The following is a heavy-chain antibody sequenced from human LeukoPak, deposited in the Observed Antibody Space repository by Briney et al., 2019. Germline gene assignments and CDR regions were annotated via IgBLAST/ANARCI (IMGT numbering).Heavy chain of an antibody. D-gene: IGHD3-10*01. V-gene: IGHV4-4*02. CDR1: NISISSSNS. CDR3: ARSILWFGELLSYFDY. J-gene: IGHJ4*02. CDR2: IYHTGTP. Sequence: SETLSLTCAVSNISISSSNSWSWVRQSPGKGLEWIGKIYHTGTPNYNPSLKTRATISVDKSKNQLSLKLNSVTAADTAVYYCARSILWFGELLSYFDYWGQGTLVTVSS.